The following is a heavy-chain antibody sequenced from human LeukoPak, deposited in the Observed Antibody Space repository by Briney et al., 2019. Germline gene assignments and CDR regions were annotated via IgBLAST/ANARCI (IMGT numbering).Heavy chain of an antibody. Sequence: GGSLRLSCVASGFTFSHSWMTWVRPAPGKGLEWVGHIKEDGSSQNYADSVKGRFTIPRDNAKSSLHLQMNGLRAEDTAMYYCVKDSGWFHFDSWGQGTLVTVSS. D-gene: IGHD6-19*01. CDR2: IKEDGSSQ. V-gene: IGHV3-7*03. J-gene: IGHJ4*02. CDR1: GFTFSHSW. CDR3: VKDSGWFHFDS.